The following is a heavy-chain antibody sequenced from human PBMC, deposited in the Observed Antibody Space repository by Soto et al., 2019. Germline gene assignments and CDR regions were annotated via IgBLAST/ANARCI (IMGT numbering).Heavy chain of an antibody. D-gene: IGHD3-22*01. CDR3: VTYYYDSSGYPKDY. V-gene: IGHV4-61*01. J-gene: IGHJ4*02. CDR1: GGSVSSGSYY. CDR2: IYYSGST. Sequence: QVQLQESGPGLVKPSETLSLTCTVSGGSVSSGSYYWSWIRQPPGKGLEWIGYIYYSGSTNYNPSLKSRVTISVDTSKNQFSLKLSSVTAADTAVYYCVTYYYDSSGYPKDYWGQGTLVTVSS.